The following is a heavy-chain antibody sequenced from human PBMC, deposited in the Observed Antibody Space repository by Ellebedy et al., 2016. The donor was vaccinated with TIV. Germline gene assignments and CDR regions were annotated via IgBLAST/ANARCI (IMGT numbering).Heavy chain of an antibody. CDR1: EFTFSSYW. D-gene: IGHD5-18*01. Sequence: PSETLSLTCAASEFTFSSYWIHWVRQTPGKGLVWVSRISPDGRGTSYADSVKGRFTISRDNAKNTMYLQMNSLRAEDTAVYYCAPGPYSYGWGYWGQGTLVTVSS. J-gene: IGHJ4*02. CDR3: APGPYSYGWGY. CDR2: ISPDGRGT. V-gene: IGHV3-74*01.